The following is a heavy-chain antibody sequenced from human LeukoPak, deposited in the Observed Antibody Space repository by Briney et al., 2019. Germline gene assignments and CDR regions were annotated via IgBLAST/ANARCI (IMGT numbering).Heavy chain of an antibody. CDR2: TYYRSKWYN. D-gene: IGHD3-3*02. J-gene: IGHJ5*02. Sequence: SQTLSLTCAISGDSVSIDSVAWNWIRQSPSRGLEWLGRTYYRSKWYNDYVVSVKSRITINPDTSKNQFSLQLNSVTPEDTAVYYCARGISSRSFDPWGQGTLVTVSS. CDR1: GDSVSIDSVA. CDR3: ARGISSRSFDP. V-gene: IGHV6-1*01.